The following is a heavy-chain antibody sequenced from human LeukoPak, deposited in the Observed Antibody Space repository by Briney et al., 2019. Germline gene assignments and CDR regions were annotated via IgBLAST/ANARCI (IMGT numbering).Heavy chain of an antibody. CDR1: GYTFTSYG. J-gene: IGHJ4*02. CDR2: ISAYNGNT. D-gene: IGHD5-12*01. V-gene: IGHV1-18*01. Sequence: ASVKVSCKASGYTFTSYGISWVRQAPGQGLEWMGWISAYNGNTNYAQKLQGRVTMTTDTSTSTAYMELRSLRSDDTAVYYCARVRATILWGSYDYWGRGTLVTVSS. CDR3: ARVRATILWGSYDY.